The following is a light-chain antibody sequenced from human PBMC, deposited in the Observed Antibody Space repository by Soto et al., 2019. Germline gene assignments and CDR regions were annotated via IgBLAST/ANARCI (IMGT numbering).Light chain of an antibody. CDR3: QRDYNTPPYT. J-gene: IGKJ2*01. CDR2: WAS. V-gene: IGKV4-1*01. CDR1: QNVLYKSNNENY. Sequence: DIVMTQSPDSLAVSLGERATINCKSSQNVLYKSNNENYLAWYQQKPGQPPKLLIYWASTRKPGVPDRFSGRGSGSDFALAISSLEAEDGAVDYGQRDYNTPPYTFGQGTKVEV.